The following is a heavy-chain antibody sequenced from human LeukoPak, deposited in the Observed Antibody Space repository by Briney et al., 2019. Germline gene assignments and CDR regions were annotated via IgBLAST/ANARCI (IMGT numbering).Heavy chain of an antibody. CDR3: ARDREYSSSWSLDY. D-gene: IGHD6-13*01. Sequence: ESSETLSLTCAVYGGSFSGYYWSWIRQPPGKGLEWIGEINHSGSTNYNPSLKSRVTVSVDTSKNQFSLKLSSVTAADTAVCYCARDREYSSSWSLDYWGQGKLVTVSS. CDR2: INHSGST. V-gene: IGHV4-34*01. CDR1: GGSFSGYY. J-gene: IGHJ4*02.